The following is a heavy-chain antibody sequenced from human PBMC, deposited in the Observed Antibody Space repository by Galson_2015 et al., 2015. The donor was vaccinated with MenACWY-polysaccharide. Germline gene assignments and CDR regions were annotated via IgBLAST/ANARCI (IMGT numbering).Heavy chain of an antibody. J-gene: IGHJ6*02. V-gene: IGHV3-74*01. CDR2: ISGDASST. CDR1: GLTFSNNW. CDR3: VGPLGRGGTGAYGMDA. D-gene: IGHD3-10*01. Sequence: SLRLSCAASGLTFSNNWIHWIRQAPGEGLVWVSRISGDASSTAYADSVKGRFTISRDNAKNTLYLQMNSLRVEDTAVYYCVGPLGRGGTGAYGMDAWGQGTTVTVSS.